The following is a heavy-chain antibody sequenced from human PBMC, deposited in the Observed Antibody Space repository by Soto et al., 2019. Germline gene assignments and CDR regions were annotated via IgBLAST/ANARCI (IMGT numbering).Heavy chain of an antibody. CDR1: GYSISSSVW. CDR2: IYYSGST. CDR3: ARTSVIRGAGWGWFDP. V-gene: IGHV4-28*01. Sequence: SETLSLTCPVSGYSISSSVWWGWIRQPPGKGLEWIGYIYYSGSTYYNPSLKSRVTMSVDTSKNQFSLKLTSVTAVDTAVYYCARTSVIRGAGWGWFDPWAHGTLVT. J-gene: IGHJ5*02. D-gene: IGHD3-10*01.